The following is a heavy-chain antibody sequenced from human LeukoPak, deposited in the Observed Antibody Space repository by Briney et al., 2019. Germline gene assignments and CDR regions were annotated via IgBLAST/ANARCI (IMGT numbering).Heavy chain of an antibody. D-gene: IGHD2-21*02. Sequence: SETLSLTCTVSGGSISSYYWSWLRQPAGKGLEWIGRIYTSGSTNYNPSLKSRVTMSVDTSKNQFSLKLSSVTAADTAVYYCARFRMGDRGYYYYYMDVWGKGTTVTVSS. CDR1: GGSISSYY. J-gene: IGHJ6*03. CDR3: ARFRMGDRGYYYYYMDV. CDR2: IYTSGST. V-gene: IGHV4-4*07.